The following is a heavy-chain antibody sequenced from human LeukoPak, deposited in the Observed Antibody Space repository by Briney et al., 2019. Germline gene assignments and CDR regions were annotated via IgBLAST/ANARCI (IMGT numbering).Heavy chain of an antibody. CDR1: GGTFSSYA. CDR2: IIPIFGTA. V-gene: IGHV1-69*01. Sequence: SVKVSCKASGGTFSSYAISWVRQAPGRGLEWMGGIIPIFGTANYAQKFQGRVTITADESTSTAYMELSSLRSEDTAVYYCARLVGVASHLHPDRRSSITSSVEDYWGQGTLVTVSS. J-gene: IGHJ4*02. D-gene: IGHD2-2*01. CDR3: ARLVGVASHLHPDRRSSITSSVEDY.